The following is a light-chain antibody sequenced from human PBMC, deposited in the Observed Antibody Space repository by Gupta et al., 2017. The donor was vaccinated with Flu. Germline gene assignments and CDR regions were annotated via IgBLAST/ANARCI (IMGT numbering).Light chain of an antibody. V-gene: IGKV1-39*01. Sequence: EIQMTQSPSSLSASVGDRVTITCRASQSISSYLNWYQQKPGKAPKLLIYAASSLQSGVPSRFSGSGSGKDFTLTISSRQPEDFAAYYCQQNNSNPLVTFGQGTQVEIK. CDR2: AAS. CDR3: QQNNSNPLVT. J-gene: IGKJ5*01. CDR1: QSISSY.